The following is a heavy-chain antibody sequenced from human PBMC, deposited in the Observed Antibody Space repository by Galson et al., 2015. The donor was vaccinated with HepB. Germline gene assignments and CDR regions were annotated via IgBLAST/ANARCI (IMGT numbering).Heavy chain of an antibody. CDR1: GFTFSSHW. D-gene: IGHD3-10*01. Sequence: SLRLSCAASGFTFSSHWMSCVRQAPGKGLEWVANIHPEGSHTLSVDSVRGRFTISRYNAKSSLYLQMNSLRAEDTAVYYCARVHNYYGDLLNYWGQGTQVSVS. CDR2: IHPEGSHT. V-gene: IGHV3-7*01. J-gene: IGHJ4*02. CDR3: ARVHNYYGDLLNY.